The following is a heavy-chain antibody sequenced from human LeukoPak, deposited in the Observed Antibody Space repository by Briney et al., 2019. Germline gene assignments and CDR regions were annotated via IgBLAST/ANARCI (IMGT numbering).Heavy chain of an antibody. D-gene: IGHD6-13*01. CDR1: GGTFSSYA. Sequence: GASVKVSCKASGGTFSSYAISWVRQAPGQGLEWMGRIIPIFGIASYAQKFQGRVTITADKSTSTAYMELSSLRSEDTAVYYCARMLQQLVLPGDYYYGMDVWGRGTTVTVSS. CDR3: ARMLQQLVLPGDYYYGMDV. CDR2: IIPIFGIA. V-gene: IGHV1-69*04. J-gene: IGHJ6*02.